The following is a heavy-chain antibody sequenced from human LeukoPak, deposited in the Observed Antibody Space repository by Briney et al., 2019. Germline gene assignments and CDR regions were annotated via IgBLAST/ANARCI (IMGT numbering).Heavy chain of an antibody. CDR2: ISGSGGST. J-gene: IGHJ1*01. Sequence: GGSLRLSCAASGFTFSSYAISWVRQAPGKGLEWVSAISGSGGSTYYADSVKGRFTISRDNSKNTLYLQMNSLRAEDMAVYFCVRDLLGSGSTTAYLYHWGQGTLVTVSS. V-gene: IGHV3-23*01. CDR3: VRDLLGSGSTTAYLYH. CDR1: GFTFSSYA. D-gene: IGHD3-10*01.